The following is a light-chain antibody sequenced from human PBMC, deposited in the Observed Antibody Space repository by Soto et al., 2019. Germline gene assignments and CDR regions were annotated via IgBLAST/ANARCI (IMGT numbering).Light chain of an antibody. CDR2: RAS. V-gene: IGKV3-15*01. CDR3: HQYENWPQT. CDR1: QSISSN. J-gene: IGKJ1*01. Sequence: EIGMTQSPATLSVSPGERATLSCRASQSISSNLAWYQQKLGQAPRLLIYRASTRATGIPARFSGSGSGTEFTLTISSLQSEDVALYYCHQYENWPQTFGQGTKVEI.